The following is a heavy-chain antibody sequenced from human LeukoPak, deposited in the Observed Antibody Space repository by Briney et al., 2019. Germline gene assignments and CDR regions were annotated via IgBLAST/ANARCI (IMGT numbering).Heavy chain of an antibody. V-gene: IGHV3-21*01. CDR3: AREVRTVTTLNAFDI. D-gene: IGHD4-17*01. CDR2: ISSGSDYI. Sequence: GGSLRLSCAASGFTFSSYSMNWVRQAPGKGLEWVSSISSGSDYIYYVDSVTGRFTISRDNAKNSLYLQMNSLRAEDTAVYYCAREVRTVTTLNAFDIWGQGTMVAVSS. J-gene: IGHJ3*02. CDR1: GFTFSSYS.